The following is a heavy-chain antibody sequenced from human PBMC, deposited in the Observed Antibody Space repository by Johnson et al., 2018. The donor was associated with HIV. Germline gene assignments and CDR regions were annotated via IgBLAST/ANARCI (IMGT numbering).Heavy chain of an antibody. Sequence: QVQLVESGGGVVQPGRSLRLSCAASGFTFGSYAMHWVRQAPGKGLEWVSVIRYNGGNKYYADSVKGRFTISRDNSKNTLYLQMNSLRAEDTAVYYCASIRGMGGFDVWGQGTMVTVSS. CDR3: ASIRGMGGFDV. D-gene: IGHD1-26*01. CDR2: IRYNGGNK. J-gene: IGHJ3*01. V-gene: IGHV3-30-3*01. CDR1: GFTFGSYA.